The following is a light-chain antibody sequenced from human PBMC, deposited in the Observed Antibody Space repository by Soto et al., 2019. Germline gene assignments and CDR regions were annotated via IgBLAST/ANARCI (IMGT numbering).Light chain of an antibody. CDR2: STR. Sequence: QAVVTQESSYSVSPGGTVTLTCGLISGSVSTANNPNWYQQTPGQAPRTLIYSTRTRSSGVPDRFSGSILGNKADLTITGAQADDESDYYCALFMGNGISVFGTGTKVTVL. CDR1: SGSVSTANN. CDR3: ALFMGNGISV. V-gene: IGLV8-61*01. J-gene: IGLJ1*01.